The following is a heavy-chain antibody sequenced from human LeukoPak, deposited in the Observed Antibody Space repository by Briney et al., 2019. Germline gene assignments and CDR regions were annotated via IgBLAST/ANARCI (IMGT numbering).Heavy chain of an antibody. D-gene: IGHD1-26*01. Sequence: ASVKVSCKASGYTFTGYYMHWVRQAPGQGLEWMGWINPNSGGTNYAQKFQGRVTMTRDTSISTAYMELSRLRSDDTAVYYCARALGALNHHWFDPWGQGTLVTVSS. CDR3: ARALGALNHHWFDP. CDR2: INPNSGGT. V-gene: IGHV1-2*02. J-gene: IGHJ5*02. CDR1: GYTFTGYY.